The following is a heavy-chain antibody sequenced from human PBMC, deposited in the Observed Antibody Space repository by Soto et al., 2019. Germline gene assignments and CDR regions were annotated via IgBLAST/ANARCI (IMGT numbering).Heavy chain of an antibody. CDR2: IIPIFGTA. CDR1: GGTFSSYA. J-gene: IGHJ6*02. CDR3: ARENRLREYCSGGRCAYYYYGMDV. Sequence: SVKVSCKASGGTFSSYAISWVRQAPGQGLEWMGGIIPIFGTANYAQKFQGRVTITADESTSTAYMELSSLRSEDTAVYYCARENRLREYCSGGRCAYYYYGMDVWGQGTTVTVSS. D-gene: IGHD2-15*01. V-gene: IGHV1-69*13.